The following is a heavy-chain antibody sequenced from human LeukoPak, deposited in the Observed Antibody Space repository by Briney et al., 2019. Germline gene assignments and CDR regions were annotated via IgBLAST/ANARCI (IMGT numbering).Heavy chain of an antibody. J-gene: IGHJ4*02. Sequence: GGSLRLSCAASGFTFSSYWMHWVRQTPEKGLVWVSRINNHGSATNYADSVKGRFTVSRDNAQNTLYLQMSSLRAEDTAVYYCARSAFYGGTGYYYDYWGRGALVTVSS. CDR3: ARSAFYGGTGYYYDY. D-gene: IGHD3-22*01. CDR2: INNHGSAT. CDR1: GFTFSSYW. V-gene: IGHV3-74*01.